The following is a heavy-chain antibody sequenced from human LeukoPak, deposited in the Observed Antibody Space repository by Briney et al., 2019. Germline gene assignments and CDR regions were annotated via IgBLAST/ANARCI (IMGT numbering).Heavy chain of an antibody. CDR1: GGSISSGAYY. CDR2: IHYSGST. CDR3: ARVGPAMVQIDY. V-gene: IGHV4-31*03. D-gene: IGHD5-18*01. J-gene: IGHJ4*02. Sequence: SETLSLTCTVSGGSISSGAYYWSWIRQHPGKDLEWIGYIHYSGSTYYNPSLKSRVVISVDTSKSQFSVKLSSVTAADTAMYYCARVGPAMVQIDYWGQGTLVTVSS.